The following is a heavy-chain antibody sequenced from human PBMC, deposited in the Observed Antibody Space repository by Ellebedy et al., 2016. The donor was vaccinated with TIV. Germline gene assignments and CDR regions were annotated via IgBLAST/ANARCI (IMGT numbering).Heavy chain of an antibody. CDR1: GFTFSNYW. CDR2: VKSDGSTT. Sequence: GGSLRLXXTTSGFTFSNYWMHWVRQAPGKGLVWVSHVKSDGSTTNYADSVKGRFTISRDNAKNTLYLQMNSLRAEDTAVYYCARAPRGIYYFDYWGQGTLVTASS. D-gene: IGHD2/OR15-2a*01. J-gene: IGHJ4*02. CDR3: ARAPRGIYYFDY. V-gene: IGHV3-74*01.